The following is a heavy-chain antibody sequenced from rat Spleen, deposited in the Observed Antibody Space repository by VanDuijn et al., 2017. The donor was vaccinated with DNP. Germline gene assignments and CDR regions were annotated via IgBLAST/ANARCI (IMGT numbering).Heavy chain of an antibody. Sequence: EVKLVESGGGLVQPGRSLKLSCAASEFNFNDYWMGWVRQAPGKGLEWIGEINKESGTIIYSPSLKDKFAISRDNAQNTLYLQMSKLGSEDTAIYYCAKGPNYGGWSDYFDYWGQGVMVTVSS. CDR1: EFNFNDYW. J-gene: IGHJ2*01. CDR2: INKESGTI. D-gene: IGHD1-11*01. CDR3: AKGPNYGGWSDYFDY. V-gene: IGHV4-2*01.